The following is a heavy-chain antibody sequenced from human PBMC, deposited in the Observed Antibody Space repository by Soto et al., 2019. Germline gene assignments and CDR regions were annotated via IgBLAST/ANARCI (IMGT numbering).Heavy chain of an antibody. J-gene: IGHJ4*02. CDR3: AKTYYYDSSGYYGRGSRLGFDY. Sequence: GGSLRLSCAASGFTFSSYAMSWVRQAPGKGLEWVSAISGSGGSTYYADSVKGRFTISRDNSKNTLYLQMNSLRAEDTAVYYCAKTYYYDSSGYYGRGSRLGFDYWGQGTLVTVSS. CDR2: ISGSGGST. CDR1: GFTFSSYA. V-gene: IGHV3-23*01. D-gene: IGHD3-22*01.